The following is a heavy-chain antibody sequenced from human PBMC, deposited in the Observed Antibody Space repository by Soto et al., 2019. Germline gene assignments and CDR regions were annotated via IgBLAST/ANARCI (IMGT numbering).Heavy chain of an antibody. Sequence: EVQLVESGGGLVQPGGSLRLSCAASGFTFRNYWTYWVRQAPGQGLERVSRINSDGSVSSYADSVKGRLTISRDNVKNTLYLLMDSLRAEDTAVYYCAKGDCVGGSCYSLAGSFYYYMDAWGKGTTVTVFS. CDR2: INSDGSVS. CDR1: GFTFRNYW. J-gene: IGHJ6*03. D-gene: IGHD2-15*01. V-gene: IGHV3-74*02. CDR3: AKGDCVGGSCYSLAGSFYYYMDA.